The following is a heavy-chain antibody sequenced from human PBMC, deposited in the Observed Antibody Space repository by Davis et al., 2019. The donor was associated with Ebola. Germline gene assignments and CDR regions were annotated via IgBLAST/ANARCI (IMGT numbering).Heavy chain of an antibody. D-gene: IGHD6-6*01. CDR2: INPSGGST. CDR3: ARESIAARRTYYGMDV. J-gene: IGHJ6*02. Sequence: ASVKVSCKASGYTFTSYYMHWVRQAPGQGLEWMGIINPSGGSTSYAQKFQGRVTMTRDTSTSTVYMELSRLRSDDTAVHYCARESIAARRTYYGMDVWGQGTTVTVSS. V-gene: IGHV1-46*01. CDR1: GYTFTSYY.